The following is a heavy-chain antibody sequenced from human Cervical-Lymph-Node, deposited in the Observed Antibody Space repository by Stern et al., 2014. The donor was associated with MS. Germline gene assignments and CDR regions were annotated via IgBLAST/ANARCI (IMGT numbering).Heavy chain of an antibody. V-gene: IGHV1-69*01. D-gene: IGHD6-13*01. CDR3: ALSSETSDRWYSLGYDL. CDR1: GGTFSKFP. J-gene: IGHJ5*02. CDR2: IFPVFGTP. Sequence: QLVQSGAEVMKPGSSLKVSCKASGGTFSKFPSSWVRQAPGQGLEWMGGIFPVFGTPTYAQEFRGRVTITADVSTSTVYMELSSLRSDDTAVYYCALSSETSDRWYSLGYDLWGQGTLVTVSS.